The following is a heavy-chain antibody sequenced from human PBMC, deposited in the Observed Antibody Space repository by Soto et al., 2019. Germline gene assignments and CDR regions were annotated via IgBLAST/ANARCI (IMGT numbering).Heavy chain of an antibody. CDR3: AASIFYYGMDV. Sequence: GEPLKISCKGSGYTIANYWIGWVRQMPGKGLEWMGIIYPGDSDTKYNPSFQGQVTISADKSITTTYLRWTSLKASDTAIYYCAASIFYYGMDVWGQGTTVTVSS. CDR1: GYTIANYW. CDR2: IYPGDSDT. V-gene: IGHV5-51*01. J-gene: IGHJ6*02.